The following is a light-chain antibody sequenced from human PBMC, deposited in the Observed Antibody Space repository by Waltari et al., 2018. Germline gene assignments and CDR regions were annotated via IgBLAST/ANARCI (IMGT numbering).Light chain of an antibody. CDR3: DSYAGTKTLL. CDR1: SRAVGGYPY. J-gene: IGLJ2*01. V-gene: IGLV2-8*01. Sequence: QSALTQPPSASGSPGQSVTTPCPGTSRAVGGYPYVSCYQRQPDKAPTPLIYAVPKRPSGVPDRFSGSKSGNTAFLTVSGLQAEDEGDYYCDSYAGTKTLLFGGGTKLTVL. CDR2: AVP.